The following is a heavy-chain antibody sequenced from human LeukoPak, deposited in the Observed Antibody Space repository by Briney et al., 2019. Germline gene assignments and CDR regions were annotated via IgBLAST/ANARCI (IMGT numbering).Heavy chain of an antibody. J-gene: IGHJ4*02. CDR1: GFNFSSYT. Sequence: TGGSLRLSCAASGFNFSSYTMSWVRQAPGKGLEWVSAITGSGSSTFYAGSVKGRFTISRDNSKNTLDLQMNSLRVDDAAVYYCAKELYTGSYFTSDYWGQGTLVTVSS. V-gene: IGHV3-23*01. D-gene: IGHD1-26*01. CDR2: ITGSGSST. CDR3: AKELYTGSYFTSDY.